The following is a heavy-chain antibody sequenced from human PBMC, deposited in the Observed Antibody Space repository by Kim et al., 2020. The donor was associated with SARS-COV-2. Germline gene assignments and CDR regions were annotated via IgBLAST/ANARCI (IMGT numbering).Heavy chain of an antibody. CDR1: GFTFSNAW. CDR3: TSDLGDYCAGDCYSRV. V-gene: IGHV3-15*01. CDR2: IKSKTNGGTT. Sequence: GGSLRLSCAASGFTFSNAWMNWVRQAPGKGLEWVGGIKSKTNGGTTAYGAPVKGRFTIARDDSKNTLYLQMNSLKTEDTAVYYCTSDLGDYCAGDCYSRVWGQGTTVTVSS. D-gene: IGHD2-21*02. J-gene: IGHJ6*02.